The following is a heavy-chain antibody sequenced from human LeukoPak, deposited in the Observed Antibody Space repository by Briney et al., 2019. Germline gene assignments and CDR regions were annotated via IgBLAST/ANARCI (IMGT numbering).Heavy chain of an antibody. J-gene: IGHJ4*02. Sequence: GGSLRLSCAASGFTFSSNSMNWIRQAPGKGPEWVSYISSSSSTIYYADSVKGRFTISRDNAENSLYLQMNSLRVEDTAVYYCARDGFVGAADYWGQGTLVTVSS. D-gene: IGHD6-13*01. CDR3: ARDGFVGAADY. V-gene: IGHV3-48*04. CDR2: ISSSSSTI. CDR1: GFTFSSNS.